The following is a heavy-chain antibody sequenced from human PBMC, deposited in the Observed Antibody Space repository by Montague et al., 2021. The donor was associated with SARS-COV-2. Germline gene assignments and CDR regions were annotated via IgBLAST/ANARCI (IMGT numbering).Heavy chain of an antibody. CDR2: VYYSGXT. CDR3: AREPRVGQLLSIYYYGMDV. D-gene: IGHD2-2*01. J-gene: IGHJ6*02. Sequence: SETLSLTCTVSGDSVSSSDHYWGWIRQPPGKGLEWLGIVYYSGXTXYXXXXKGRVTISIDASKNQFSLKLNSVTAADTAVYYCAREPRVGQLLSIYYYGMDVWGQGTTVTVSS. V-gene: IGHV4-39*07. CDR1: GDSVSSSDHY.